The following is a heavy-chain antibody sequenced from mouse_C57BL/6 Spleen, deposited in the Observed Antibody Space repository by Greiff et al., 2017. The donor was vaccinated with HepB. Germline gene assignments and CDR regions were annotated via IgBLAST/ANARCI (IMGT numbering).Heavy chain of an antibody. V-gene: IGHV1-80*01. CDR2: IYPGDGDT. D-gene: IGHD2-1*01. CDR1: GYAFSSYW. CDR3: ARRGYGKGDYYAMDY. J-gene: IGHJ4*01. Sequence: QVQLQQSGAELVKPGASVKISCKASGYAFSSYWMNWVKQRPGKGLEWIGQIYPGDGDTNYNGKFKGKATLTADKSSSTAYMQLSSLTSEDSAVYFCARRGYGKGDYYAMDYWGQGTSVTVSS.